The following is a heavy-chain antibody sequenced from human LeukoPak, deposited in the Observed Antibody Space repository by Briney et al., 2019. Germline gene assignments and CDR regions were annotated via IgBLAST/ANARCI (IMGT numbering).Heavy chain of an antibody. CDR3: ARGGSYLSAFDI. CDR2: IYYSGST. CDR1: GGSISSYY. J-gene: IGHJ3*02. D-gene: IGHD1-26*01. V-gene: IGHV4-39*07. Sequence: SETLSLTCTVSGGSISSYYWGWIRQPPGKGLEWIGSIYYSGSTYYNPSLKSRVTISVDTSKNQFSLKLSSVTAADTAVYYCARGGSYLSAFDIWGQGTMVTVSS.